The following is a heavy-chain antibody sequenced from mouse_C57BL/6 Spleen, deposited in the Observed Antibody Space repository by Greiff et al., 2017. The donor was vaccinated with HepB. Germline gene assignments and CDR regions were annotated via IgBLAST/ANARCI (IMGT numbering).Heavy chain of an antibody. CDR1: GFTFSDYG. Sequence: EVKVVESGGGLVQPGGSLKLSCAASGFTFSDYGMAWVRQAPRKGPEWVAFISNLAYSIYYADTVTGRFPISRENAKNTLYLEMSSLRSEDTAMYYCARRDGSSYGYFDVWGTGTTVTVSS. V-gene: IGHV5-15*01. CDR3: ARRDGSSYGYFDV. CDR2: ISNLAYSI. J-gene: IGHJ1*03. D-gene: IGHD1-1*01.